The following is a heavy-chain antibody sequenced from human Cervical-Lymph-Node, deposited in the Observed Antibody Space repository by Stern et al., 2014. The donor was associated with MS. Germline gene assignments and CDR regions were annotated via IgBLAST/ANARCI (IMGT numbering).Heavy chain of an antibody. J-gene: IGHJ6*02. V-gene: IGHV3-33*01. Sequence: VQLVESGGGVVQPGRSLRLSCAASGFTFSSYGMHWVRQAPGKGLEWVAVIWYDGSNKYYADSVKGRFTISRDNSKNTLYLQMNSLRAEDTAVYYCARDRVAAAGTSMDVWGQGTTVTVSS. CDR2: IWYDGSNK. CDR3: ARDRVAAAGTSMDV. CDR1: GFTFSSYG. D-gene: IGHD6-13*01.